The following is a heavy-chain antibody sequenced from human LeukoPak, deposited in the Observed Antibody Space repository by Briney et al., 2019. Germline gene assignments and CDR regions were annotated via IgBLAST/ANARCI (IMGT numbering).Heavy chain of an antibody. CDR1: GASISSTTNW. D-gene: IGHD2/OR15-2a*01. V-gene: IGHV4-4*02. CDR3: TRENRPFCPFAY. Sequence: PSGTLSLTCAVSGASISSTTNWWSWVRQPPGKGLEWIGEISHDGTRNYNPSLRSRVAMSLDRANNQFSLSLTSVTAADTAVYYCTRENRPFCPFAYWGQGVLVTVSS. CDR2: ISHDGTR. J-gene: IGHJ4*02.